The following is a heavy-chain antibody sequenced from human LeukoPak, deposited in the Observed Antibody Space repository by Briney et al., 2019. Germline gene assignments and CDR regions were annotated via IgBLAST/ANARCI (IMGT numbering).Heavy chain of an antibody. Sequence: PGGALRLSCAAPGFTFSSYAMSWVRQAPGKGLEWVSSISSSSSYIYYADSVKGRFTVSRDNAKNSLYLQMNSLRAEDTAVYYCARDPRTVTMRGQPWYFDLWGRGTLVTVSS. D-gene: IGHD4-17*01. J-gene: IGHJ2*01. CDR2: ISSSSSYI. CDR1: GFTFSSYA. V-gene: IGHV3-21*01. CDR3: ARDPRTVTMRGQPWYFDL.